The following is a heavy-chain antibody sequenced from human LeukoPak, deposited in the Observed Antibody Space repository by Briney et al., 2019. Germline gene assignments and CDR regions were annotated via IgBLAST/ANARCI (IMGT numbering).Heavy chain of an antibody. CDR3: GREEEYYDSSGYLDP. Sequence: SETLSLTCTVSGGSISSGGYYWSWIRQHPGKGLEWIGYIYYSGSTYYNPSLKSRVTISVDTSKNQFSLKLSSVTAADTAVYYCGREEEYYDSSGYLDPWGQGTMVTVSS. D-gene: IGHD3-22*01. V-gene: IGHV4-31*03. CDR2: IYYSGST. J-gene: IGHJ5*02. CDR1: GGSISSGGYY.